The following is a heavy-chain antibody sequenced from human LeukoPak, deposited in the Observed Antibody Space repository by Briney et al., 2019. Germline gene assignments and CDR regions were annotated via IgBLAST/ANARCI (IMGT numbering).Heavy chain of an antibody. CDR2: IHTSGST. D-gene: IGHD2-2*01. J-gene: IGHJ4*02. V-gene: IGHV4-4*07. Sequence: SETLSLTCSVSGGSISSYYWSWIRQPAGKGLEWIGRIHTSGSTNYNPSLKSRVTISLDTSKNQFSLNLSSVTAADTAVYYCARKSFHTSSYDYWGQGTLVTVSS. CDR1: GGSISSYY. CDR3: ARKSFHTSSYDY.